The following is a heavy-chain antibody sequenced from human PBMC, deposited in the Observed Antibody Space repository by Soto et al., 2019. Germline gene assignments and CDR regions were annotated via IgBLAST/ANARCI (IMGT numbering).Heavy chain of an antibody. D-gene: IGHD6-13*01. CDR2: ISAST. CDR3: AIRMYSTRWYYLDY. V-gene: IGHV3-23*01. Sequence: EMQLLESGGGLVQAGGSLRLSCAASGFTVSSYALNWVRQAPGKGLEWVSGISASTYYADSVKGRFTISRDTSKNTLYLPMNSLRAEDTAIYFCAIRMYSTRWYYLDYWGQGTLVTVS. J-gene: IGHJ4*02. CDR1: GFTVSSYA.